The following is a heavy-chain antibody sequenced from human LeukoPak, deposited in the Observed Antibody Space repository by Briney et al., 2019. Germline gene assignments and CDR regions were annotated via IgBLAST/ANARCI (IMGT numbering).Heavy chain of an antibody. CDR2: IYTSGST. J-gene: IGHJ6*03. CDR1: GGSISSGNNY. Sequence: KSSETLSLTCTVSGGSISSGNNYWSWIRQPAGKGLEWIGRIYTSGSTNYNPSLKSRVTISVDTSKNQFSLKLSSVTAADTAVYYCASGRRAAGTYYYMDVWGKGTTVTISS. V-gene: IGHV4-61*02. CDR3: ASGRRAAGTYYYMDV. D-gene: IGHD6-13*01.